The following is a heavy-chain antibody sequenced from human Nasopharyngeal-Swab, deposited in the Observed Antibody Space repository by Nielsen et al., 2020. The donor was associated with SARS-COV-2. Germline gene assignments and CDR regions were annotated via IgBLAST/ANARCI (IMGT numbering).Heavy chain of an antibody. CDR3: ARDSGRLN. V-gene: IGHV3-7*03. Sequence: GGSLRLSCAASGFTFLLSFLLFFLPSPGKGLEWVANIKQDGSEKYYVDSVKGRFTISRDNAKNSLYLQMNSLRAEDTAVYYCARDSGRLNWGQGTLVTVSS. CDR1: GFTFLLSF. CDR2: IKQDGSEK. J-gene: IGHJ4*02. D-gene: IGHD1-26*01.